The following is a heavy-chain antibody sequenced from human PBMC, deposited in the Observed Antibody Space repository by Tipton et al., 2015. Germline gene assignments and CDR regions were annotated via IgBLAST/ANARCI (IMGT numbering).Heavy chain of an antibody. V-gene: IGHV4-59*01. J-gene: IGHJ6*02. CDR3: ARENAYYYGMDV. Sequence: TLSLTCTVSGTSLSGFYWTWIRQPPGMGLEWIGYIRYSGGTNYKPSLRGRVSISLDMSKNQFSLKLRSVTAADTAMYFCARENAYYYGMDVWGQGTTVTVSS. D-gene: IGHD1-1*01. CDR1: GTSLSGFY. CDR2: IRYSGGT.